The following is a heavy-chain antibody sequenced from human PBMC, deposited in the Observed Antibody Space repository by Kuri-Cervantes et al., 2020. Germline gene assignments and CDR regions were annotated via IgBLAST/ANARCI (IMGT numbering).Heavy chain of an antibody. CDR2: ISYDGSNK. CDR3: AKEGGDYGDYAAFDI. V-gene: IGHV3-30*18. Sequence: GGSLRLSCAASGFTFSSYGMHWVRQAPGKGLEWVAVISYDGSNKYYADSVKGRFTISSDNSKNTLYLQMNSLIAEDTAVYYIAKEGGDYGDYAAFDIWGQGTTVTVSS. D-gene: IGHD4-17*01. CDR1: GFTFSSYG. J-gene: IGHJ3*02.